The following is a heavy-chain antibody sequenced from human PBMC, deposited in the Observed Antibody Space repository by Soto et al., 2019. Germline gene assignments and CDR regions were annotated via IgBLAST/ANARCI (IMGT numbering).Heavy chain of an antibody. CDR2: ISGSGGST. CDR3: AKRIVGAHDAFDI. V-gene: IGHV3-23*01. Sequence: GGSLILSCAASGFTFSIYAMSWVRQVPGKGLEWVSAISGSGGSTYYADSVKGRFTISRDNSKNTLYLQMNSLRAEDTAVYYCAKRIVGAHDAFDIWGQGTMVTVSS. D-gene: IGHD1-26*01. J-gene: IGHJ3*02. CDR1: GFTFSIYA.